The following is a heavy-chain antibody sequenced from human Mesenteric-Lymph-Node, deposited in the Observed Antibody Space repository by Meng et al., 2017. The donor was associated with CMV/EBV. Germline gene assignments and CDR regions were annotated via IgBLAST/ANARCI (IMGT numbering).Heavy chain of an antibody. D-gene: IGHD3-3*01. J-gene: IGHJ6*02. CDR2: IYYSGSG. CDR1: AGSIRSSSYY. CDR3: ASEGYYDFWSGYYTSGGMDV. Sequence: GSLRLSCTVSAGSIRSSSYYWGWIRQPPGKGLEWIGSIYYSGSGYYNPSLKSRVIISVDTSKNQFSLKLSSVTAADTAVYYCASEGYYDFWSGYYTSGGMDVWGQGTTVTVSS. V-gene: IGHV4-39*07.